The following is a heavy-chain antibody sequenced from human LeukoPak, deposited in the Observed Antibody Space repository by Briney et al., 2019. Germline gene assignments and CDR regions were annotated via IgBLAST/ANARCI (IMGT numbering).Heavy chain of an antibody. J-gene: IGHJ4*02. V-gene: IGHV3-23*01. CDR2: ISPSGGVT. CDR3: AELGITMIGGV. CDR1: GFTFSSYA. Sequence: GGSLRLSCATSGFTFSSYAMSWVRQAPGKGLEWVSTISPSGGVTFYSDSVRGRFTISRDNAKNSLYLQMNSLRAEDTAVYYCAELGITMIGGVWGQGTLVTVSS. D-gene: IGHD3-10*02.